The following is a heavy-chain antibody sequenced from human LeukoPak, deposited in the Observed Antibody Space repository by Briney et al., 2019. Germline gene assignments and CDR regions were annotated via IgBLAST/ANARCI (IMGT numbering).Heavy chain of an antibody. CDR3: AREVMVRGVIIFDY. D-gene: IGHD3-10*01. CDR2: IYYSGST. J-gene: IGHJ4*02. CDR1: GGSISSYY. Sequence: SETLSFNCTVSGGSISSYYGSWLRQPPGKGLEWIGYIYYSGSTNYNPSLKSRVTTSVDTSKNQFSLKLSSVTAADTAVYYCAREVMVRGVIIFDYWGQGTLVTVSS. V-gene: IGHV4-59*01.